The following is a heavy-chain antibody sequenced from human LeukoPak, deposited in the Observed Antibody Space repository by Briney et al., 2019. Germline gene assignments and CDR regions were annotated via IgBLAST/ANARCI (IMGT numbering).Heavy chain of an antibody. CDR2: IYSGGST. CDR3: ARSLAYGSGSYPLSVSFDY. D-gene: IGHD3-10*01. J-gene: IGHJ4*02. CDR1: GFTVSSNY. Sequence: PGGSLRLSCAASGFTVSSNYMSWVRQAPGKGLEWVSVIYSGGSTYYADSVKGRFTISRDNSKNTLYLQMNSLRPEDTAVYYCARSLAYGSGSYPLSVSFDYWGQGTLVTVSS. V-gene: IGHV3-53*01.